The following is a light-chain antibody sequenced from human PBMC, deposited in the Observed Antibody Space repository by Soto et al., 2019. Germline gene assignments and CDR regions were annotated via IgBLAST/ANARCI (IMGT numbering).Light chain of an antibody. CDR1: EDISTW. V-gene: IGKV1-12*01. CDR3: QQSYSTPPWT. CDR2: AAS. Sequence: DIQMTQAPSAVSATVGDRVTITCRSSEDISTWLAWYQQKPGKAPKLLIYAASSLQSGVPSRFSGSGSGTDFTLTISSLQPEDFATYYCQQSYSTPPWTSGQGTKVDIK. J-gene: IGKJ1*01.